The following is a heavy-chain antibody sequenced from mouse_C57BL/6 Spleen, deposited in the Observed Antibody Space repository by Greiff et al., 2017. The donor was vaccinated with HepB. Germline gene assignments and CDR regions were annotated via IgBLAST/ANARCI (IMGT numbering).Heavy chain of an antibody. Sequence: EVHLVESGGDLVKPGGSLKLSCAASGFTFSSYGMSWVRQTPDKRLEWVATISSGGSYTYYPDSVKGRFTISRDNAKNTLYLQMSSLKSEDTAMYYCARRGNWASFDYWGQGTTLTVSS. V-gene: IGHV5-6*01. J-gene: IGHJ2*01. CDR3: ARRGNWASFDY. CDR1: GFTFSSYG. D-gene: IGHD4-1*01. CDR2: ISSGGSYT.